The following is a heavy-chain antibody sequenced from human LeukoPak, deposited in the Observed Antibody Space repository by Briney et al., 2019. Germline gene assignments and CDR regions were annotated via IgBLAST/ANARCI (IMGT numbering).Heavy chain of an antibody. CDR1: GASLSGSSHYF. J-gene: IGHJ4*02. D-gene: IGHD5-24*01. V-gene: IGHV4-39*01. CDR2: IYYSGIT. CDR3: SRAQSNQIATKI. Sequence: SDPLSLTCTVSGASLSGSSHYFWGWIRQTPGKGLEWIGSIYYSGITYYTQSLKSRPTISVDTSRNQFSLKLSSVSAADTAVYYCSRAQSNQIATKIWGQGILVTVSS.